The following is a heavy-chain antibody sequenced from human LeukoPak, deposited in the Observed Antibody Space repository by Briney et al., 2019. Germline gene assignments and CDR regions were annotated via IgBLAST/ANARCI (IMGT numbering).Heavy chain of an antibody. V-gene: IGHV1-69*04. Sequence: SVKVSCKASGYSFTSYGINWVRQAPGQGLEWMGKIIPILGIANYAQKFQGRVTITADKSTNTAYMELSSLRSEDTAVYYCARVEDCTNGVCPFDYWGQGTLLTPSS. CDR3: ARVEDCTNGVCPFDY. D-gene: IGHD2-8*01. CDR2: IIPILGIA. J-gene: IGHJ4*02. CDR1: GYSFTSYG.